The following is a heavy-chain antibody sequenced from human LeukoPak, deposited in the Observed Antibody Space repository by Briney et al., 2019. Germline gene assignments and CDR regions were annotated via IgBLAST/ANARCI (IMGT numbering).Heavy chain of an antibody. CDR1: GFTCSSYW. Sequence: GGSLRLSCAASGFTCSSYWMSWVRQGPGKGLEWVGYINEDGSEKYYVDSAKGRFTISRDNAKNSIYLQMNSLRAEDTAVYYCARHLPYSSSWYSSLDYWGQGTLVTVSS. J-gene: IGHJ4*02. V-gene: IGHV3-7*03. CDR2: INEDGSEK. CDR3: ARHLPYSSSWYSSLDY. D-gene: IGHD6-13*01.